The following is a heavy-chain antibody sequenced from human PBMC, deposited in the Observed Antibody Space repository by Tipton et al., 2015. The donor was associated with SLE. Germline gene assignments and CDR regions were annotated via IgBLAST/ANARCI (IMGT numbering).Heavy chain of an antibody. V-gene: IGHV1-8*01. J-gene: IGHJ6*02. D-gene: IGHD2-15*01. Sequence: QSGPEVKKPGASVKVSCKASEYTFTSYDIHWVRQATGQGLEWMGWMNPNSGNTGYAQKFQGRVTMTRNTSISTAYMDLSSLRSEDTAVYYCARMIGGGSRQRKPTGMDVWGQGTTVSVSS. CDR2: MNPNSGNT. CDR1: EYTFTSYD. CDR3: ARMIGGGSRQRKPTGMDV.